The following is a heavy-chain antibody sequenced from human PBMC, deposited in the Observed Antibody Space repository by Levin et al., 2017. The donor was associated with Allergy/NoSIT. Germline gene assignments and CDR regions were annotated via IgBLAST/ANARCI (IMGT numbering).Heavy chain of an antibody. Sequence: GGSLRLSCKASGPSFPSFWISWVRQMPGKGLEWVGRIDPSDSDTEYNPALEGHVTISIDKSTGTAYLQWNSLKASDSAIYYCATYIGAHRAADSWGQGTQVTVSS. J-gene: IGHJ5*01. CDR3: ATYIGAHRAADS. CDR1: GPSFPSFW. D-gene: IGHD5-12*01. CDR2: IDPSDSDT. V-gene: IGHV5-10-1*01.